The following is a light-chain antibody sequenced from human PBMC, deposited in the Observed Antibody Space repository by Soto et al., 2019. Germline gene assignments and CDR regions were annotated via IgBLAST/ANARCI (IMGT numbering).Light chain of an antibody. V-gene: IGLV2-14*01. CDR2: EVS. Sequence: QSALTQPASVSGSPGQSITISCSGTSSDVGGYDYVSWYQQQSGKAPKLIIYEVSSRPSGVSTRFSGSKSGNTASLTISGLQADDEADYYCDSFTSSRAYVFGVGTKLTVL. CDR3: DSFTSSRAYV. CDR1: SSDVGGYDY. J-gene: IGLJ1*01.